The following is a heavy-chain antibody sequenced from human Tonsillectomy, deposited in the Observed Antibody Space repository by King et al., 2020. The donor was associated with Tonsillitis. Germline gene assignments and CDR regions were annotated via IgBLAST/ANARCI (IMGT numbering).Heavy chain of an antibody. CDR2: ISGSGGST. Sequence: VQLVESGGGLVQPGGSLRLSCAASGFTFSSSAMAWVRQAPGKGLEWVSGISGSGGSTYYADSVKGRFTISRDNSKNTIYLQMNILGAEDTALYYCAKVVSTAMVYYFDYWGQGTLATVSS. CDR3: AKVVSTAMVYYFDY. V-gene: IGHV3-23*04. J-gene: IGHJ4*02. D-gene: IGHD5-18*01. CDR1: GFTFSSSA.